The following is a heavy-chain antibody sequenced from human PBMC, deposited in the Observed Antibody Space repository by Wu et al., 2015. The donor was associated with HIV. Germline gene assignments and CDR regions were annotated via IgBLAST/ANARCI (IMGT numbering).Heavy chain of an antibody. CDR2: ISEVRQAPAPGLEWMAWFNNYDENR. CDR3: ARDGGFDWSDSGSDH. V-gene: IGHV1-18*01. J-gene: IGHJ4*02. D-gene: IGHD3-3*01. Sequence: QVQLVQSGPEVKKPGASVTVSCQTSGYNFTNFGISWVRQVPGQGLEWMAWISEVRQAPAPGLEWMAWFNNYDENRHYAEKFKDRITVTTNTSTNTVYMELRGLRNDDTAIYYCARDGGFDWSDSGSDHWGQGTLVTVSS. CDR1: GYNFTNFG.